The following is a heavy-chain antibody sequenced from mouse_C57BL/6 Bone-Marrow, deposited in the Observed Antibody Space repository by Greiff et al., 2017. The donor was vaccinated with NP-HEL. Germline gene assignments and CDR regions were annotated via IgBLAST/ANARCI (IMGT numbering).Heavy chain of an antibody. D-gene: IGHD2-4*01. V-gene: IGHV14-4*01. Sequence: VQLQQSGAELVRPGASVKLSCTASGFNIKDDYMHWVKQRPEQGLEWIGWIDPENGDTEYASKFQGKATITADTSSNTAYLQLSSLTSEDTAVYYCTGDDYYFDYWGQGTTLTVSS. CDR2: IDPENGDT. CDR3: TGDDYYFDY. J-gene: IGHJ2*01. CDR1: GFNIKDDY.